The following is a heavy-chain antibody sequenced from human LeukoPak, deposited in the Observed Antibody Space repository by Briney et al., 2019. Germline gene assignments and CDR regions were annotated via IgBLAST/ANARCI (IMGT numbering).Heavy chain of an antibody. CDR1: GGSINSYY. D-gene: IGHD6-19*01. V-gene: IGHV4-59*01. CDR3: ARAGAVRGWFDP. CDR2: IYYTGTT. J-gene: IGHJ5*02. Sequence: TSETLSLSCTVSGGSINSYYWSWIRQPPGKGLEWIGYIYYTGTTNYNPSLKSRVTISLDTSKNQFSLKLTSVTAADTAVYYCARAGAVRGWFDPWGQGTLVTVSS.